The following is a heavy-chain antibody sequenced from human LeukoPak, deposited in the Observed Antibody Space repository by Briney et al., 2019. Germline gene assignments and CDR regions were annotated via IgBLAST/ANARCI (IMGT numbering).Heavy chain of an antibody. D-gene: IGHD6-6*01. CDR3: ARGGLQGVLYGSSSFWFDP. CDR1: GGTFSSYA. V-gene: IGHV1-69*05. Sequence: SVKVSCKASGGTFSSYAISWVRQAPGQGLEWMGRIIPIFGTANYAQKFQGRVTITTDESTSTAYVELSSLRSEDTAVYYCARGGLQGVLYGSSSFWFDPWGQGTLVTVSS. J-gene: IGHJ5*02. CDR2: IIPIFGTA.